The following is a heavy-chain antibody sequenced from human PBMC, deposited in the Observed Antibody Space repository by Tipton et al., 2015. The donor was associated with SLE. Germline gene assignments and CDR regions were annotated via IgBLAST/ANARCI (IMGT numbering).Heavy chain of an antibody. CDR3: VVVVAEGVY. Sequence: GLVKPSETLSLTCTVSGGSISSSSYYWGWIRQPPGKGLEWIGSIYYSGSTYYNPSLKSRVTISVDTSKNQFSLKLSSVTAADTAVYYPVVVVAEGVYWGQGTLVTVSS. J-gene: IGHJ4*02. CDR1: GGSISSSSYY. D-gene: IGHD2-15*01. CDR2: IYYSGST. V-gene: IGHV4-39*01.